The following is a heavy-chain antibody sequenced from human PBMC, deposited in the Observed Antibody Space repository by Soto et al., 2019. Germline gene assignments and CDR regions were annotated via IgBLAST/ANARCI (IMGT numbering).Heavy chain of an antibody. Sequence: KTSETLSLTCAVSGDSISSGYYWGWIRQPPGKGLEWIGSVYQTGSTYYNPSLKSRVTISVDTSKNQFSLKLSSVTAADTAMYYCERSPFSGSYAYWGQGTLVTVFS. CDR1: GDSISSGYY. D-gene: IGHD1-26*01. CDR3: ERSPFSGSYAY. V-gene: IGHV4-38-2*01. CDR2: VYQTGST. J-gene: IGHJ4*02.